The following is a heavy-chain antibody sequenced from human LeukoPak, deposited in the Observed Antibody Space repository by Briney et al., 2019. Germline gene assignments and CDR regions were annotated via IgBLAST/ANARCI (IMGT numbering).Heavy chain of an antibody. CDR1: GFTFSSYG. V-gene: IGHV3-23*01. CDR2: ISGSGGST. D-gene: IGHD3-10*01. J-gene: IGHJ4*02. Sequence: PGGSLRLSCAASGFTFSSYGMSWVRQAPGKGLEWVSAISGSGGSTYYADSVKGRFTISRDNSKNTLYLQMNSLRAEDTAVYYCAKGEPRGAHSPYLMVRGPSGPFDYWGQGTLVTVSS. CDR3: AKGEPRGAHSPYLMVRGPSGPFDY.